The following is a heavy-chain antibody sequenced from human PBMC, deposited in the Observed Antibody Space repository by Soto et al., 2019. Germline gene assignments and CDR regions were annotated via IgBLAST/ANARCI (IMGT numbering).Heavy chain of an antibody. V-gene: IGHV3-23*01. CDR1: GFTFSSYA. Sequence: GGSLRLSCAASGFTFSSYAMSWVRQAPGKGLEWVSAISGSGGSTYYADSVKGRFTISRDNSKNTLYLQMNSLRAEDTAVYYCAKDFYGSGSYYSVGDNYWGQGTLVTVSS. D-gene: IGHD3-10*01. J-gene: IGHJ4*02. CDR2: ISGSGGST. CDR3: AKDFYGSGSYYSVGDNY.